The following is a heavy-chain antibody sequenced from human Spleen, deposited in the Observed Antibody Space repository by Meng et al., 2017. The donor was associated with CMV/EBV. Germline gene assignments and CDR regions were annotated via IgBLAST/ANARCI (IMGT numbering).Heavy chain of an antibody. V-gene: IGHV2-5*01. CDR2: IYWKGNE. CDR1: GLSLDMNRVG. CDR3: EHRRCGKFDP. D-gene: IGHD1-1*01. Sequence: TGSLSGLSLDMNRVGVRWIRKTPGKALEGIELIYWKGNEQYSPTQRYRLTVTKDTSKNEVVLITANMDPADTSTYYCEHRRCGKFDPWGQGTLVTVSS. J-gene: IGHJ5*02.